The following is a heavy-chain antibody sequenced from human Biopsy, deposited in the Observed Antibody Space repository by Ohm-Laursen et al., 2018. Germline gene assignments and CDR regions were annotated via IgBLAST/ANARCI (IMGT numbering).Heavy chain of an antibody. CDR1: EYTLTELP. J-gene: IGHJ4*02. CDR3: ARGPHSGSHSCFDY. D-gene: IGHD1-26*01. V-gene: IGHV1-69*13. Sequence: SVKVSCNVSEYTLTELPIHWVRQAPGQGLEWMGGIIPMFGTANYAQMFQGRVTISADESTSTSYMELSSLTTEDTAIYYCARGPHSGSHSCFDYWGRGTLVTVSS. CDR2: IIPMFGTA.